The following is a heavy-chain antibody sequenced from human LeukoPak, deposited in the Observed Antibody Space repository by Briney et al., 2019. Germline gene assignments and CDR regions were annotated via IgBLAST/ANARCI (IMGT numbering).Heavy chain of an antibody. Sequence: PGGSLRLFCAASGFTFSSCAMSWVRQAPGKGLEWVSAISGSGGSTYYADSVKGRFTISRDNSKNTLYLEMNSLRAEDTALYYFAKDGLFHLYDSSGYLYYFDYWGQGTLVTVSS. J-gene: IGHJ4*02. CDR1: GFTFSSCA. D-gene: IGHD3-22*01. V-gene: IGHV3-23*01. CDR3: AKDGLFHLYDSSGYLYYFDY. CDR2: ISGSGGST.